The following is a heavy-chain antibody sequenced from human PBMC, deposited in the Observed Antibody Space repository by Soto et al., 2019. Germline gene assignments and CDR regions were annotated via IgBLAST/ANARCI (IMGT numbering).Heavy chain of an antibody. CDR1: GFTFSNYS. CDR2: ISNNSSVK. Sequence: GGPLIHSCAVSGFTFSNYSINWVRQAPGKGLEWLSYISNNSSVKYYADSVKGRFTISRDNAENSLFLQMNSLRAEDTALYYCAREGAYYFDYWGRGTLVTVSS. J-gene: IGHJ4*02. CDR3: AREGAYYFDY. V-gene: IGHV3-48*04.